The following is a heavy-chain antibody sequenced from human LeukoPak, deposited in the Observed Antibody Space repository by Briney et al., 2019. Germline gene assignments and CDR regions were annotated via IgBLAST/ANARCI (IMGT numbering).Heavy chain of an antibody. CDR3: ARDLYVVVPTEATHYFDY. J-gene: IGHJ4*02. Sequence: PGGSLRLSCAASGFTFSSYSMNWVRQAPGKGLEWVSSISSSSSYIYYADSVKGRFTISRDNAKNSLYLQMNSLRAEDTAVYYCARDLYVVVPTEATHYFDYWGQGTLVTVSS. D-gene: IGHD2-2*01. CDR1: GFTFSSYS. CDR2: ISSSSSYI. V-gene: IGHV3-21*01.